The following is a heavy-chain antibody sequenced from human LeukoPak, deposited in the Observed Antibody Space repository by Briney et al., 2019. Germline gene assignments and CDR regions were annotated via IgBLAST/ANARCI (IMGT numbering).Heavy chain of an antibody. V-gene: IGHV3-33*01. CDR1: GFAFISSG. CDR2: ISSDGSNK. D-gene: IGHD3-10*01. Sequence: GGSLRLSCAAFGFAFISSGFHWGRQPPGKGLELGAVISSDGSNKYYTDSVKGRFTISRANSKSTVHVQMTYLTEEDTALYYCARVGETQLPTDWGQGTLVTISS. J-gene: IGHJ4*02. CDR3: ARVGETQLPTD.